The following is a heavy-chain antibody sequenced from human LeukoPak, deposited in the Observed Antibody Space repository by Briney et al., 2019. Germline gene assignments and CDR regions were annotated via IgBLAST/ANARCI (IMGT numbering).Heavy chain of an antibody. CDR1: GYTFTGYY. D-gene: IGHD7-27*01. V-gene: IGHV1-2*02. Sequence: SVKVSCKASGYTFTGYYMHWVRQAPGQGLEWVGWINPNSGGTNYAQKFQGRVTMTRDTSISTAYMELSRLRSDDTAVYYCARVTGDRRGHAFDIWGQGTVVTVSS. CDR3: ARVTGDRRGHAFDI. J-gene: IGHJ3*02. CDR2: INPNSGGT.